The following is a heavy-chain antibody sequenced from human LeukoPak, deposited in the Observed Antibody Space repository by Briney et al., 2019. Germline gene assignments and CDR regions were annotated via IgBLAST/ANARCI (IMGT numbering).Heavy chain of an antibody. CDR1: GFTFSSYS. J-gene: IGHJ4*02. D-gene: IGHD6-19*01. CDR2: ISDSGSST. V-gene: IGHV3-23*01. Sequence: GGSLRLSCAASGFTFSSYSMSWVRQAPGKGLEWVSTISDSGSSTYYADSVKGRFTISRDNSKNTLYLQMNSLRAEDTAVYYCAKASSGWYVDYWGQGTLVTVSS. CDR3: AKASSGWYVDY.